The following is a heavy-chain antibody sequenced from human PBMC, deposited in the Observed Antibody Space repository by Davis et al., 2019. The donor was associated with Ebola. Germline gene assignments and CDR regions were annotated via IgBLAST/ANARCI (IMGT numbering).Heavy chain of an antibody. Sequence: AASVKVSCKASGYTFTSYYMHWVRQAPGQGLEWMGIINPSGGSTNYAQKFQGRVTITRDTSASTAYMELSSLRSEDTAVYYCARDRLYSSSWYSPRTDNWFDPWGQGTLVTVSS. V-gene: IGHV1-46*01. D-gene: IGHD6-13*01. J-gene: IGHJ5*02. CDR2: INPSGGST. CDR3: ARDRLYSSSWYSPRTDNWFDP. CDR1: GYTFTSYY.